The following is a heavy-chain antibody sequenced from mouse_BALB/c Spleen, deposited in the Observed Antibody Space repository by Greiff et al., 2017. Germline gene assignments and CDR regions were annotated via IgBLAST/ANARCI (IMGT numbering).Heavy chain of an antibody. V-gene: IGHV1-7*01. D-gene: IGHD2-3*01. CDR3: ARSYDGYFDY. Sequence: QVQLQQSGAELAKPGASVKMSCKASGYTFTSYWMHWVKQRPGQGLEWIGYINPSTGYTEYNQKFKDKATLTADKSSSTAYMQLSSLTSEDSAVDYCARSYDGYFDYWGQGTTLTVSS. CDR2: INPSTGYT. CDR1: GYTFTSYW. J-gene: IGHJ2*01.